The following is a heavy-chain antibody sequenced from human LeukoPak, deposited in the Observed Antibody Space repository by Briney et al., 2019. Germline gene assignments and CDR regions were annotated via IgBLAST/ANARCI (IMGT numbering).Heavy chain of an antibody. D-gene: IGHD4-17*01. CDR3: ARDATGANWFDP. J-gene: IGHJ5*02. CDR2: INPSGGST. Sequence: GASVKVSCKASGYTFTSYYMHWVRQAPGQGLEWMGIINPSGGSTSYAQKFQGRVTMTRDMSTSTVYMELSSLRSEDTAVYYCARDATGANWFDPWGQGTLVTVSS. V-gene: IGHV1-46*01. CDR1: GYTFTSYY.